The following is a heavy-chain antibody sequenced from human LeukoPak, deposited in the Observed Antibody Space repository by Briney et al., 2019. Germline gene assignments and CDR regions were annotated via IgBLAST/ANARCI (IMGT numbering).Heavy chain of an antibody. CDR1: GFTFSSYA. J-gene: IGHJ4*02. CDR2: ISYDGSNK. V-gene: IGHV3-30*04. Sequence: GGSLRLSCAASGFTFSSYAMHWVRQAPGKGLEWVAVISYDGSNKYYADSVKGRFTISRDNSKNTLYPQMNSLRAEDTAVYYCARANLLYYFDYWGQGTLVTVSS. CDR3: ARANLLYYFDY. D-gene: IGHD2-21*01.